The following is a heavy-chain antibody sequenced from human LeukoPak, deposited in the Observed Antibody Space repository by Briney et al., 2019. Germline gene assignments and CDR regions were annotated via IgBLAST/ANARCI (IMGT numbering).Heavy chain of an antibody. Sequence: GGSLRLSCAASGFTFNDYVMHWVRQAPGKGLEWVAGISWNCGSIDYEDSVEGRFIISRDNAKQSLYLQINSLSAEDTPLYYCAKDLRLTADAFAVWGQGTMVTVSS. CDR1: GFTFNDYV. D-gene: IGHD3-10*01. J-gene: IGHJ3*01. CDR2: ISWNCGSI. V-gene: IGHV3-9*01. CDR3: AKDLRLTADAFAV.